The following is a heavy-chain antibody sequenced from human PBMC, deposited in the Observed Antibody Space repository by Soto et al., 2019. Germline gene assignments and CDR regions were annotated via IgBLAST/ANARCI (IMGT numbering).Heavy chain of an antibody. CDR1: GFTFSDYY. Sequence: PGGSLRLSCAASGFTFSDYYMSWIRQAPGKGLEWVSYISSSSSYTNYADSVKGRFTISRDNAKNSLYLQMNSLRAEDTAVYYCARDNYYDSSGYYPNFDYWGQGTLVTVSS. CDR3: ARDNYYDSSGYYPNFDY. J-gene: IGHJ4*02. D-gene: IGHD3-22*01. CDR2: ISSSSSYT. V-gene: IGHV3-11*06.